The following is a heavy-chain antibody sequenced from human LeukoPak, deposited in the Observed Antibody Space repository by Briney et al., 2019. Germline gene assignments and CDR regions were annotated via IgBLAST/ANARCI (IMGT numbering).Heavy chain of an antibody. CDR2: MSPKSGDT. Sequence: ASVKVSCKASGYTFTSYDFNWVRQATGQGLEWMGWMSPKSGDTGYAQKFQGRVTMTRDTSTSTAYMELSSLRSEDTAVYYCARGPPGTGDFDYWGQGTPVTVSS. CDR3: ARGPPGTGDFDY. J-gene: IGHJ4*02. D-gene: IGHD7-27*01. V-gene: IGHV1-8*01. CDR1: GYTFTSYD.